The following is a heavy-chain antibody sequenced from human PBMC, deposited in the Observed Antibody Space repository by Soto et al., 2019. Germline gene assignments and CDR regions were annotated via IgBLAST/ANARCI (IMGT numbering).Heavy chain of an antibody. Sequence: EVQLVESGGGLVQPGGSLRLSCAASGFTFSSYWMHWVRQAPGKGLVWVSRINVDGSRISYADSVKGRCTISRDNAKNTLYVEMSSLGVEDTAVYYCIRGDGDRYDGHGYLGRHWGQGTLVTVST. CDR1: GFTFSSYW. V-gene: IGHV3-74*01. D-gene: IGHD3-22*01. CDR2: INVDGSRI. J-gene: IGHJ4*02. CDR3: IRGDGDRYDGHGYLGRH.